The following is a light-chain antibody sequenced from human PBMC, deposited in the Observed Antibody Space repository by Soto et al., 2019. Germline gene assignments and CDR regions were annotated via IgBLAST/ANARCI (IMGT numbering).Light chain of an antibody. CDR1: SCDVGGYNY. J-gene: IGLJ1*01. V-gene: IGLV2-14*01. CDR3: SSYTSSARV. CDR2: DVS. Sequence: QAASVSGSPGQSITIPCTGTSCDVGGYNYVSWYQQHPGKAPKLMIYDVSNRPSGVSNRFSGSKSANTASLTISGLQAEDEADYYCSSYTSSARVFGTGTKLTVL.